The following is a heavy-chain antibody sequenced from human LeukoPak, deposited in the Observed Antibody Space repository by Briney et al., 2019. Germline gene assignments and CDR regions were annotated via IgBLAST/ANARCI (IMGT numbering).Heavy chain of an antibody. CDR1: GYSFTSYW. D-gene: IGHD3-10*01. Sequence: PGESLKISCKGSGYSFTSYWIGWVRQLPGKGLEWMGIIYPGDSDTRYSPSFQGQVTISADKSISTAYLQWSSLKASDTAMYYCARSIESPPGSGPRRHRPNWFDPWGQGTLVTVSS. J-gene: IGHJ5*02. CDR2: IYPGDSDT. CDR3: ARSIESPPGSGPRRHRPNWFDP. V-gene: IGHV5-51*01.